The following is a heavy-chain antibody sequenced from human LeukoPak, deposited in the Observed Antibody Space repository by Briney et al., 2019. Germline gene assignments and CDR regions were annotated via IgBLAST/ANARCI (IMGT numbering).Heavy chain of an antibody. D-gene: IGHD6-6*01. CDR2: ISAYNGNT. J-gene: IGHJ3*02. CDR1: GGTFSSYA. V-gene: IGHV1-18*01. CDR3: ARGRSIAARRGAFDI. Sequence: GASVKVSCKASGGTFSSYAISWVRQAPGQGLEWMGWISAYNGNTNYAQKLQGRVTMTTDTSTSTAYMELRSLRSDDTAVYYCARGRSIAARRGAFDIWGQGTMVTVSS.